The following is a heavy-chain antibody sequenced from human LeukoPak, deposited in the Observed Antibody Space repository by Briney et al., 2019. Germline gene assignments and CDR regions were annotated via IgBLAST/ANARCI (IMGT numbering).Heavy chain of an antibody. Sequence: SETLSLTCTVYGGSLSSYYWSWIRQPPGKGLEWIGYIYHSGSTNYNPSLKSRVTISMDTSKNQFSLKLSSVTAADTAVYYCARTLRYYYGMDVWGQGTTVTVSS. D-gene: IGHD3-16*01. V-gene: IGHV4-59*08. CDR2: IYHSGST. CDR1: GGSLSSYY. CDR3: ARTLRYYYGMDV. J-gene: IGHJ6*02.